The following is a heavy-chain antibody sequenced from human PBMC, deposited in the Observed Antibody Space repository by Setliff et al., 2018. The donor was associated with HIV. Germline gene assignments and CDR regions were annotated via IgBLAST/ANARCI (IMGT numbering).Heavy chain of an antibody. CDR2: ISYDGSNK. CDR1: GFTFSSYA. CDR3: AKVRLMFLDDAFDI. J-gene: IGHJ3*02. D-gene: IGHD5-12*01. Sequence: TGGSLRLSCAASGFTFSSYAMHWVRQAPGKGLEWVAVISYDGSNKYYADSVKGRFTISRDNSKNTLYLQMNSLGAGDRAVYYCAKVRLMFLDDAFDIWGQGTMVTVSS. V-gene: IGHV3-30*01.